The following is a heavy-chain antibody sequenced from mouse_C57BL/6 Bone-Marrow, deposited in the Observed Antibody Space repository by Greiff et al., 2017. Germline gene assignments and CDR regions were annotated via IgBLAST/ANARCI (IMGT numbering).Heavy chain of an antibody. V-gene: IGHV1-26*01. D-gene: IGHD1-1*01. J-gene: IGHJ4*01. CDR2: INPNNGGT. CDR3: ARHYYGSSFAMDY. Sequence: VQLKESGPELVKPGASVKISCKASGYTFTDYYMNWVKQSHGKSLEWIGDINPNNGGTSYNQKFKGKATLTVDKSSSTAYMELRSLTSEDSAVYYCARHYYGSSFAMDYWGQGTSVTVSS. CDR1: GYTFTDYY.